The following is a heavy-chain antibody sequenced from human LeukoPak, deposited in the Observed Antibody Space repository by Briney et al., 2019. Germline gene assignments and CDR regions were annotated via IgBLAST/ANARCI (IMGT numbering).Heavy chain of an antibody. CDR1: GFTFSSYG. D-gene: IGHD4-17*01. V-gene: IGHV3-30*18. CDR3: AKENYGDYGHYYYYGMDV. Sequence: GGSMRLACAASGFTFSSYGMHWDRQAEGRGLEWEGVISSDGSNKYYADSVKGRFTISRDNSKNTLYLQMNSLRAEDTAVYYCAKENYGDYGHYYYYGMDVWGQGTTVTVSS. CDR2: ISSDGSNK. J-gene: IGHJ6*02.